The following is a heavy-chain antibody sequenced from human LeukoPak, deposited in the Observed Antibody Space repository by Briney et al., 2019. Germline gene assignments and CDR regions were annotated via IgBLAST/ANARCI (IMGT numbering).Heavy chain of an antibody. Sequence: SETLSLTCPVSGGSISSSDYYWGWIRQPPGKGLEWIGSIYYNGFTYYNPSLKSRVTLAVDTSKNHFSLNVRSVTAADSAIYYCARATDFWTGSGAFDIWGQGAMVTVSS. J-gene: IGHJ3*02. CDR2: IYYNGFT. D-gene: IGHD3-3*01. V-gene: IGHV4-39*07. CDR3: ARATDFWTGSGAFDI. CDR1: GGSISSSDYY.